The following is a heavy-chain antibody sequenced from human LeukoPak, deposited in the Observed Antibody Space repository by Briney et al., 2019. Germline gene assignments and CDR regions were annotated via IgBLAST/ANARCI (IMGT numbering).Heavy chain of an antibody. CDR3: ARGGAARPDF. CDR1: GFSFSSYS. D-gene: IGHD6-6*01. Sequence: GGSLRLSCAASGFSFSSYSMNWVRQAPGKGLEWVSYISSVSSSIYYADSVKGRFTISRDNAKNSLYLQMNSLRVEDTAVYYCARGGAARPDFWGQGTLVTVSS. V-gene: IGHV3-48*01. J-gene: IGHJ4*02. CDR2: ISSVSSSI.